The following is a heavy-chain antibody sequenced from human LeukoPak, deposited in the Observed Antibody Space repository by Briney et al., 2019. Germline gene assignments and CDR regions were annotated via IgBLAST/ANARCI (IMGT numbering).Heavy chain of an antibody. CDR3: ATADGSGSYYLFNY. CDR1: GYSITSGYY. V-gene: IGHV4-38-2*02. D-gene: IGHD3-10*01. Sequence: SETLSLTCTVSGYSITSGYYWGWIRQPPGKGLEWIGSIYHSGSTYFHPSLKSRVTISVDRSKNQFSLKLSSVTAADTAVYYCATADGSGSYYLFNYWGQGTVVTVSS. CDR2: IYHSGST. J-gene: IGHJ4*02.